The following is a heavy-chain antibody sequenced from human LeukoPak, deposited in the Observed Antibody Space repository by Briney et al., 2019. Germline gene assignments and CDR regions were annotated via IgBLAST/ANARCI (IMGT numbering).Heavy chain of an antibody. Sequence: GGSLRLSCAASGFTFSSYAMSWVRQAPGKGLEWVSAISGSGGSTYYADSVKGRFTISRDNSKNTLYLQMNSLRAEDTAVYYCAKVRYDSSGYQSPYFDYWGQGILVTVSS. CDR3: AKVRYDSSGYQSPYFDY. CDR1: GFTFSSYA. CDR2: ISGSGGST. D-gene: IGHD3-22*01. V-gene: IGHV3-23*01. J-gene: IGHJ4*02.